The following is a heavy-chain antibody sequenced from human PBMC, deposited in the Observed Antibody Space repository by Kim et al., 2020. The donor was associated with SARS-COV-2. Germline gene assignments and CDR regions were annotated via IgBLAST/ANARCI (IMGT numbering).Heavy chain of an antibody. J-gene: IGHJ6*03. CDR1: GFTFSSYA. D-gene: IGHD6-19*01. Sequence: GGSLRLSCAASGFTFSSYAMHWVRQAPGKGLEWVAVISYDGSNKYYADSVKGRFTISRDNSKNTLYLQMNSLRAEDMAVYYCARDFRGRGAVAVPDYYYYMDVWGKGTTVTVSS. CDR2: ISYDGSNK. CDR3: ARDFRGRGAVAVPDYYYYMDV. V-gene: IGHV3-30-3*01.